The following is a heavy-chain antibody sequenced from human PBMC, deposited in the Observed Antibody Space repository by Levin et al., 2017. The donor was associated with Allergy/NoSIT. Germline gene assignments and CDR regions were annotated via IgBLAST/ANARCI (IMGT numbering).Heavy chain of an antibody. Sequence: SETLSLTCTVSGGSISSYYWSWIRQPPGKGLEWIEYIYYSGSTNYNPSLKSRVTISVDTSKNQFSLKLSSVTAADTAVYYCAREVRGINWFDPWGQGTLVTVSS. V-gene: IGHV4-59*01. CDR3: AREVRGINWFDP. CDR2: IYYSGST. CDR1: GGSISSYY. D-gene: IGHD3-10*01. J-gene: IGHJ5*02.